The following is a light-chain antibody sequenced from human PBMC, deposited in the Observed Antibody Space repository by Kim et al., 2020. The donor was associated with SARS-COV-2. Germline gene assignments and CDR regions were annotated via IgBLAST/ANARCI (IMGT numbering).Light chain of an antibody. CDR3: QQYNDWPLT. CDR2: GTS. V-gene: IGKV3-15*01. CDR1: QRVSRN. J-gene: IGKJ4*01. Sequence: VSPGERATLSCRASQRVSRNLAWYQQKPGQAPRLLIYGTSSRATGIPARFSGRGSGTDFTLTITSLQSEDFAVYYCQQYNDWPLTFGGGTKVDIK.